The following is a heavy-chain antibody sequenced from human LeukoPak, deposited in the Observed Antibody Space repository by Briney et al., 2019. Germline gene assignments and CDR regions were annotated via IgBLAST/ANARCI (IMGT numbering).Heavy chain of an antibody. CDR2: IYYSGST. D-gene: IGHD5-24*01. V-gene: IGHV4-31*03. Sequence: PSETLSLTCTVSGGSISSGGYYWSWIRQHPGKGLEWIGYIYYSGSTYYNPSLKSRVTISVDTSKNQFSLKLSSVTAADTAVYYCARGGDGYNRYFDYWGQGTLVTVSS. CDR3: ARGGDGYNRYFDY. J-gene: IGHJ4*02. CDR1: GGSISSGGYY.